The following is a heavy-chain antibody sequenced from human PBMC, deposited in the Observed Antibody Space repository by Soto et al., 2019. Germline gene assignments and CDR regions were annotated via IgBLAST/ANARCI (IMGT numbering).Heavy chain of an antibody. CDR2: IIPIFGTA. CDR1: GGTFSSYA. J-gene: IGHJ6*02. D-gene: IGHD3-10*01. V-gene: IGHV1-69*13. Sequence: SVKVSCKASGGTFSSYAISWVRQAPGQGLEWMGGIIPIFGTANYAQKFQGRVTITADESTSTAYMELSSLRSEDTAVYYCARARLLWFGEFKYYYYYGMDVWGQGTTVTVSS. CDR3: ARARLLWFGEFKYYYYYGMDV.